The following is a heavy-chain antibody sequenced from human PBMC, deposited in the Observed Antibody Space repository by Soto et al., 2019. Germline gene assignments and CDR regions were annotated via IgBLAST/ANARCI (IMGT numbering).Heavy chain of an antibody. V-gene: IGHV1-18*01. CDR3: ARGRYGDY. Sequence: QVHLVQSGAEVKKPGASVKVSCKGSGYGFTTYGITWVRQAPGQGLEWMAWISAHKGNTNYAQKLQGRVTGARDTSTSTAYMELRSLRSDDTAVYYCARGRYGDYWGQGALVTGSS. J-gene: IGHJ4*02. CDR1: GYGFTTYG. D-gene: IGHD1-1*01. CDR2: ISAHKGNT.